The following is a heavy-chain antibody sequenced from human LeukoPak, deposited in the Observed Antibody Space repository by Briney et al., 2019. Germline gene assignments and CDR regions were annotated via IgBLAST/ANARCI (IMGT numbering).Heavy chain of an antibody. V-gene: IGHV1-69*13. D-gene: IGHD3-16*02. J-gene: IGHJ4*02. CDR3: AKRGAEVGVTVAPGDY. CDR1: GGTFSSYA. CDR2: IIPIFGTA. Sequence: GASVKVSCKASGGTFSSYAISWVRQAPGQGLEWMGGIIPIFGTANYAQKFQGRVTITADESTSTAYMELSSLRSEDTAVYYCAKRGAEVGVTVAPGDYWGQGTLVTVSS.